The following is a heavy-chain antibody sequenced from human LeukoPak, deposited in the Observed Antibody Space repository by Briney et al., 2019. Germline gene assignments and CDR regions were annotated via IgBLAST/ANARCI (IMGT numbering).Heavy chain of an antibody. CDR3: ARSRTLWGAFDI. CDR2: IWYDGSNK. CDR1: GFTFSSYG. V-gene: IGHV3-33*01. J-gene: IGHJ3*02. D-gene: IGHD2-21*01. Sequence: SGGSLRLSCAASGFTFSSYGMHWVRQAPGKGLEWVAVIWYDGSNKYYADSVKGRFTISRDNSKNTLYLQMNSLRAEDTAVYYCARSRTLWGAFDIWGQGTMVTVSS.